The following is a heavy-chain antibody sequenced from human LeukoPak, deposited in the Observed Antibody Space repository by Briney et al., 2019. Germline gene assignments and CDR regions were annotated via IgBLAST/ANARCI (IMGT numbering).Heavy chain of an antibody. D-gene: IGHD2-8*01. J-gene: IGHJ5*02. V-gene: IGHV3-23*01. CDR3: IPLPTMYYT. CDR2: ISGRGDRT. Sequence: PGGSLRLSCAASTFTFSNYAMSWVRQAPGKGLEWVSGISGRGDRTYYADSVKGRFTISRDNSKNTLYLQMNSLRAEDTAVYYRIPLPTMYYTWGQGTLVTVSS. CDR1: TFTFSNYA.